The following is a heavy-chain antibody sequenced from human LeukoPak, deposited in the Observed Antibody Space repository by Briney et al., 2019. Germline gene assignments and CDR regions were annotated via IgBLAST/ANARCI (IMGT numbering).Heavy chain of an antibody. CDR2: ISAYNGNT. CDR1: GGTFSSYG. J-gene: IGHJ5*02. D-gene: IGHD3-10*01. CDR3: ARALGITMVRGVISRSWFDP. V-gene: IGHV1-18*01. Sequence: GASVKVSCKASGGTFSSYGISWVRQAPGQGLEWMGWISAYNGNTNYAQKLQGRVTMTTDTSTSTAYMELRSLRSDDTAVYYCARALGITMVRGVISRSWFDPWGQGTLVTVSS.